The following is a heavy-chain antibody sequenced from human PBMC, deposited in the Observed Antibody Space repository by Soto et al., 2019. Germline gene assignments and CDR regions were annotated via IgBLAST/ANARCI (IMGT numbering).Heavy chain of an antibody. CDR2: ITSSGSYR. D-gene: IGHD1-20*01. CDR3: ARVKSVDNAIHV. CDR1: GFIFITYD. V-gene: IGHV3-21*02. J-gene: IGHJ6*02. Sequence: EEQLVESGGGLVKPGGSLRLSCVASGFIFITYDMNWVRQAPGKGLEWVSSITSSGSYRYYADSVKGRFTISRDNAKNSLYLQMDSLRAEDTAVYYCARVKSVDNAIHVRGQGTAVTVSS.